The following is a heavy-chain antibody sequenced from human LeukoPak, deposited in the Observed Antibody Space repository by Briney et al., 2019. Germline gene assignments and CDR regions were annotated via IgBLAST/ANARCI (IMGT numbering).Heavy chain of an antibody. CDR1: GFTFSSYG. D-gene: IGHD3-22*01. J-gene: IGHJ4*02. Sequence: LVESGGGVVQPGRSLRLSCAASGFTFSSYGMHWVRQAPGKGLEWVAVISYDGSDKNYADSVKGRFTIFRDSSKSTLYLQMNSLRAEDTAVYYCAKGIDSGGYWADYWGQGTLLTVSS. CDR2: ISYDGSDK. CDR3: AKGIDSGGYWADY. V-gene: IGHV3-30*18.